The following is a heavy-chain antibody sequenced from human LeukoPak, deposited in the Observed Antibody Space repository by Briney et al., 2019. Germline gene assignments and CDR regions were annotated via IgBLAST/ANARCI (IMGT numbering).Heavy chain of an antibody. D-gene: IGHD6-6*01. CDR2: ISSSGSTM. J-gene: IGHJ4*02. CDR3: AREPIAPRLNYFDY. CDR1: GFTFSSYE. Sequence: PGGSLRLSCAASGFTFSSYEMNWVRQAPGKGLEWVSYISSSGSTMYYADSVKGRFTISRDNAKNSLYLQMNSLRAEDTAVYYCAREPIAPRLNYFDYWGQGTLVTVSS. V-gene: IGHV3-48*03.